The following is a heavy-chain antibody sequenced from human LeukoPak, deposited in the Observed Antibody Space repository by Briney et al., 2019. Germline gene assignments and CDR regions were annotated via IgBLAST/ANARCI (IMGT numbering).Heavy chain of an antibody. CDR2: ISAYNGNT. D-gene: IGHD1-1*01. V-gene: IGHV1-18*01. CDR3: ARDKNWKPDY. J-gene: IGHJ4*02. Sequence: ASVKVSCKASGYTFTTYGFSWVRQAPGQGLEWMGWISAYNGNTNYAQRHQGRVTMTTDTSTSTVYMELRSLRSDDTAVYYCARDKNWKPDYWGQGTLVTVSS. CDR1: GYTFTTYG.